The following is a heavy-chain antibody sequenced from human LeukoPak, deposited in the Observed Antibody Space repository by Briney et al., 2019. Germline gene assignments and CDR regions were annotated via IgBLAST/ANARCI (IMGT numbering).Heavy chain of an antibody. D-gene: IGHD3-22*01. CDR3: ARCYYDPSGYFDY. Sequence: SQTLSLTCSVSGGSISSGGYYWSWIRHHPGKGLEWIGYIYYIGTTYYNPSLKSRVTISVDTSSNRFSLNLSSVTAADTAVYYCARCYYDPSGYFDYWGPGALVTVSS. CDR2: IYYIGTT. V-gene: IGHV4-31*03. J-gene: IGHJ4*02. CDR1: GGSISSGGYY.